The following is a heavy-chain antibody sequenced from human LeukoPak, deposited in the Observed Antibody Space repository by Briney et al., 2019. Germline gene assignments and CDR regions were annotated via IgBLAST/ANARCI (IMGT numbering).Heavy chain of an antibody. D-gene: IGHD4-23*01. CDR2: IIPIFGTA. J-gene: IGHJ4*02. V-gene: IGHV1-69*06. CDR1: GGTFSSYA. Sequence: SVKVSCKASGGTFSSYAISWVRQAPGQGLERMGGIIPIFGTATYAQKFQGRVTINADNFTSTAYMELRSLRSDDTAVFYCARDGTTVVTPTGYFDYWGQGTLVTVSS. CDR3: ARDGTTVVTPTGYFDY.